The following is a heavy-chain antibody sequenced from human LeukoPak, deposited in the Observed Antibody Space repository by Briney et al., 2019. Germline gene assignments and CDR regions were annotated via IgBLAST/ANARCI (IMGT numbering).Heavy chain of an antibody. Sequence: GGPLRLPCVASGFNFKIFGWAGSPRAPGKGQKGWQYIPFDESHKYYADSVRGQFAVSRDNSKNILRLQMNSLTTDDSALYYCVRGVSPGDFLSLFSEKYFFDFWGQGALVTVTS. J-gene: IGHJ4*02. CDR1: GFNFKIFG. CDR3: VRGVSPGDFLSLFSEKYFFDF. V-gene: IGHV3-30*16. CDR2: IPFDESHK. D-gene: IGHD3-3*01.